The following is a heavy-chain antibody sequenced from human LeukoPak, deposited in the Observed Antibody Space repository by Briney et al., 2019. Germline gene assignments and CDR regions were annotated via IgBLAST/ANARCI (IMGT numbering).Heavy chain of an antibody. Sequence: GGSLRLPCAASGFTFSSYAMHWVRQAPGKGLEWVAFIRYDGSNKYYADSVKGRFTISRDNSKNTLYLQMNSLRAEDTAVYYCAKELTGYSGYDYGAFDIWGQGTMVTVSS. CDR2: IRYDGSNK. CDR1: GFTFSSYA. J-gene: IGHJ3*02. CDR3: AKELTGYSGYDYGAFDI. V-gene: IGHV3-30*02. D-gene: IGHD5-12*01.